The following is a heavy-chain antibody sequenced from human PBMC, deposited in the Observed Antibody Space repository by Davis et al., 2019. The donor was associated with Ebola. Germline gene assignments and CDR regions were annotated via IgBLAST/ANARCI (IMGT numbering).Heavy chain of an antibody. CDR1: GFTFSNYA. Sequence: GESLKISCAASGFTFSNYAMNWVRQASGKGLEWVSGISGSGGDTHYADSVKSRFTISRDNSNNTMYLQMNILRDEDTAVYYCAKGRHSTYYDFWIAYYDYWGRGTLVTVSS. CDR2: ISGSGGDT. V-gene: IGHV3-23*01. D-gene: IGHD3-3*01. J-gene: IGHJ4*02. CDR3: AKGRHSTYYDFWIAYYDY.